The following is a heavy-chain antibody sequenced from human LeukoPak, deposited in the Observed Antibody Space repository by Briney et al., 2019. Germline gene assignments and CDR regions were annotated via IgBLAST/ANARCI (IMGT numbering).Heavy chain of an antibody. CDR1: GGSISSYY. V-gene: IGHV4-59*01. CDR2: IYYSGST. J-gene: IGHJ6*02. D-gene: IGHD5-24*01. CDR3: ARDTITPYGMAV. Sequence: SETLTLTCTVSGGSISSYYWSWIRQPPGKGLEWIGYIYYSGSTNYNPSLKSRVTISVDTSKNQFSLKLSSVTAADTAVYYCARDTITPYGMAVWGQGTTVTVSS.